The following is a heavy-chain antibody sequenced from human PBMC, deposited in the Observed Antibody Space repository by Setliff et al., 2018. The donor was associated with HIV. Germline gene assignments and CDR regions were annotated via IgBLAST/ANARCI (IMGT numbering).Heavy chain of an antibody. CDR3: ATDPGHSSTWYSESFQH. D-gene: IGHD6-13*01. J-gene: IGHJ1*01. CDR2: FDPEDGET. V-gene: IGHV1-24*01. Sequence: ASVKVSCKISGYTLTELSIHWVRQAPGKGLEWMANFDPEDGETFYAQKFQGRLTMTEDTSTDTAYMELSSLRSDDTAMYYCATDPGHSSTWYSESFQHWGQGTVVTVSS. CDR1: GYTLTELS.